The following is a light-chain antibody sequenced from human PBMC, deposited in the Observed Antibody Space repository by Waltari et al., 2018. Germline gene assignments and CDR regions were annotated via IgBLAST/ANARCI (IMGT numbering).Light chain of an antibody. CDR3: SSYTNTFVV. Sequence: QSALTQPASVSGSPGQSITISCPGFLTDIGAYNYFAWDQHFPDEAPKLLIYEVRNRPSGVSSRFSGSKSGNTASLTISGIQAEDEAHYYCSSYTNTFVVFGGGTKLTVL. CDR2: EVR. J-gene: IGLJ2*01. CDR1: LTDIGAYNY. V-gene: IGLV2-14*01.